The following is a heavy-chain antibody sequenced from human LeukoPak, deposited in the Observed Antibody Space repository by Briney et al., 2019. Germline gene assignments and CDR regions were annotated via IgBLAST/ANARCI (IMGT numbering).Heavy chain of an antibody. Sequence: SETLSLTCTVSGGSISSYYWSWIRQPPGKGLEWIGYIYYSGSTNYNPSLKSRVTISVDTSKNQFSLKLSSVTAADTAVYYCAGDGHHGGDYYYMDVWGKGTTVTVSS. CDR1: GGSISSYY. CDR3: AGDGHHGGDYYYMDV. J-gene: IGHJ6*03. V-gene: IGHV4-59*01. CDR2: IYYSGST. D-gene: IGHD1-14*01.